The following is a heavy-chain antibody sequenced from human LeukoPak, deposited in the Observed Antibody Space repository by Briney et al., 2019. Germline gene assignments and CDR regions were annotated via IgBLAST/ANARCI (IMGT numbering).Heavy chain of an antibody. D-gene: IGHD2-8*01. Sequence: ASVKVSCKASGYTFTSYYMHWVRQAPGQGLEWIVLINPRGGSTSYAQKFQGRVTMTRDMSTSTVHMELSSLRSEDTAVYYCARGGAHIVLMVYAENWFDPWGQGTLVTVSS. CDR1: GYTFTSYY. CDR3: ARGGAHIVLMVYAENWFDP. V-gene: IGHV1-46*01. CDR2: INPRGGST. J-gene: IGHJ5*02.